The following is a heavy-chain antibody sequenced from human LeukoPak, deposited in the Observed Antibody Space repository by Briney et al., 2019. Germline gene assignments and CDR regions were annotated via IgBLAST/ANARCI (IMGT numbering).Heavy chain of an antibody. V-gene: IGHV5-51*01. J-gene: IGHJ3*02. CDR1: GYSFTSYW. Sequence: GESLKISCKGSGYSFTSYWIGWVRQMPGKGLEWMGIIYPGDSDTRYSPSFQGQVTISADKSISTAYLQWSSLKASDTAMYYCAIPTVGYCSSTSCYSGAFDIWGQGTMVTVSS. CDR2: IYPGDSDT. CDR3: AIPTVGYCSSTSCYSGAFDI. D-gene: IGHD2-2*02.